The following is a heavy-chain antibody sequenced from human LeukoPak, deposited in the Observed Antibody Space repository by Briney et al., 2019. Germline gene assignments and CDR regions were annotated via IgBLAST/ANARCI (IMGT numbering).Heavy chain of an antibody. J-gene: IGHJ6*02. V-gene: IGHV3-74*01. D-gene: IGHD2-15*01. CDR3: ARRVEGVVYGMDV. Sequence: GGSLRLSCAASGFTFSNYRMHWVRHAPGKGLVWVSRINSDGSTTNYADSVKGRFTISRDNAKNTLYLQMNSLRAEDTAVYYCARRVEGVVYGMDVWGQGTTVTVSS. CDR2: INSDGSTT. CDR1: GFTFSNYR.